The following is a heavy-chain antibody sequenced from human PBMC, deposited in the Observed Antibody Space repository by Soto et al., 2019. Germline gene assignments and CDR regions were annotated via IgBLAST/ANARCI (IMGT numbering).Heavy chain of an antibody. CDR3: SRRLFRDV. CDR2: ISSGGTTI. Sequence: QMQLVESGGNLVKPGGSLRLSCSASGFRFGDYYMNWIRKAPGKGLEWVSYISSGGTTISYSDSVKGRFTISRDNAKNKVYLELKSLKAGDTAVYYCSRRLFRDVWCQGTLVTVAS. V-gene: IGHV3-11*01. J-gene: IGHJ4*02. CDR1: GFRFGDYY. D-gene: IGHD2-21*01.